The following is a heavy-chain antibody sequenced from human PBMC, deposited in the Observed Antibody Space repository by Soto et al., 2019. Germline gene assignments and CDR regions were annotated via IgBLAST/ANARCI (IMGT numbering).Heavy chain of an antibody. V-gene: IGHV6-1*01. CDR2: TYYRSKWYT. CDR3: AKWHTYNYDSRAYSGFDC. J-gene: IGHJ4*02. D-gene: IGHD3-22*01. CDR1: GDSVSSNIAA. Sequence: TLSLTCAISGDSVSSNIAAWDWIRQSPSRGLEWLGRTYYRSKWYTDYAVSVRSRITINPGTSENQFTLQLISMTPEDTAVYYCAKWHTYNYDSRAYSGFDCWGQGTQVTVSS.